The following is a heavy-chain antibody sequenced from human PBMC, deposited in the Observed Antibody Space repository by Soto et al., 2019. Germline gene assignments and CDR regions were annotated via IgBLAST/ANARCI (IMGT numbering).Heavy chain of an antibody. Sequence: QVQLQESGPGLVKPSQTLPLTCTVSGGSISSGGYYWSWIRQHPGKGLEWIGHIYYSGSTSYNTSLKSRVTISLDTSKNQFSLRLSSVTAADTAMYYCAKAVATYDYYFDYWGQGTLVTVSS. J-gene: IGHJ4*02. CDR1: GGSISSGGYY. V-gene: IGHV4-31*03. CDR2: IYYSGST. D-gene: IGHD5-12*01. CDR3: AKAVATYDYYFDY.